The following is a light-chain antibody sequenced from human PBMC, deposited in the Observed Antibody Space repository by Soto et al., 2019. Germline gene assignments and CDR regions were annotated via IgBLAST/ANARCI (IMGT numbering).Light chain of an antibody. Sequence: EIVLTQSPGTLSLSAGERATLSCRASQTISSNYLAWYQQKPGQAPRLLIFGPSYRATGIPDRFSGSGSGTDFTLTISRLEPEDFAVYYCQQYRSSPPEFTFGPGTKVDIK. V-gene: IGKV3-20*01. CDR2: GPS. J-gene: IGKJ3*01. CDR3: QQYRSSPPEFT. CDR1: QTISSNY.